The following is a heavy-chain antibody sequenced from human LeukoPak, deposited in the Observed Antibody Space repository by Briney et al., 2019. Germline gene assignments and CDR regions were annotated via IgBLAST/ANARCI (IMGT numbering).Heavy chain of an antibody. J-gene: IGHJ4*02. Sequence: SGGSLRLSCAASGFTFSNAWMSWVRQAPEKGLDWVSVISGSAHKIRYADSVKGRFTISRDNSENIVYLQMNNLRAEDTAVYYCAGRVTGYSSGYVYWGQGTLVTVSS. CDR2: ISGSAHKI. CDR1: GFTFSNAW. D-gene: IGHD5-18*01. CDR3: AGRVTGYSSGYVY. V-gene: IGHV3-23*01.